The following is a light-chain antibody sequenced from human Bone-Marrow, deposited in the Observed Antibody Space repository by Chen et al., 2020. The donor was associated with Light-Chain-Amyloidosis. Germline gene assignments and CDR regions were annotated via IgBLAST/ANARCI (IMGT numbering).Light chain of an antibody. CDR3: QSADSSGTYEVI. J-gene: IGLJ2*01. V-gene: IGLV3-25*03. CDR2: RDT. CDR1: DLPTKY. Sequence: SYELTQPPSVSVYPGQTARITCSGDDLPTKYAYWYQQKPGQAPVLCIHRDTEMPSGISERFSGSSSGTTATLTISGVQAEDEADYHCQSADSSGTYEVIFGGGTKLTVL.